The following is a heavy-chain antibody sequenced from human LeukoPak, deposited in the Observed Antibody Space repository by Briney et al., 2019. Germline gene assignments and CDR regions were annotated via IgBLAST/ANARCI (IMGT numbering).Heavy chain of an antibody. V-gene: IGHV4-59*01. CDR1: GGSISGYY. CDR3: ARDLYDHDSSGYYEF. J-gene: IGHJ4*02. D-gene: IGHD3-22*01. CDR2: IYESGGT. Sequence: SETLSLTCTVSGGSISGYYWSWIRQPPGKALEWIGYIYESGGTDYSPSLKSRVTISRDTSKNQVSLKLTSVTTADTAVYYCARDLYDHDSSGYYEFWGQGTLVTVSS.